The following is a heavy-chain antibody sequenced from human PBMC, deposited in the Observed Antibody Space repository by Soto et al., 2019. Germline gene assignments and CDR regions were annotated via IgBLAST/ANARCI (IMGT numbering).Heavy chain of an antibody. Sequence: EVQLLESGGHLVQPGGSLRLSCAASGFTFSTYTMNWVRQAPGKGMEWVSGITQTETGTHYADSVKGRYTISRDNAKNVLFLQMNSLRVEATAVYYCAKDRQPDGICTFDHRGQGTSVTVSA. CDR1: GFTFSTYT. CDR3: AKDRQPDGICTFDH. D-gene: IGHD3-3*02. CDR2: ITQTETGT. V-gene: IGHV3-23*01. J-gene: IGHJ4*02.